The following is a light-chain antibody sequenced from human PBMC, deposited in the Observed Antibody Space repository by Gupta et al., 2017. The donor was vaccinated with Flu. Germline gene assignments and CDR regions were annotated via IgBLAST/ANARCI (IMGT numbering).Light chain of an antibody. J-gene: IGKJ4*01. CDR3: QQPYSPPPT. CDR2: AAS. CDR1: QNIDRY. Sequence: DVQMTQSPSSLSASIGDRVTITCRASQNIDRYLNWYRHRPGKAPRLLIVAASILQGGVPARFTGSGTGTEFTLTITSLQAEDFATYYCQQPYSPPPTFGGGTKVEI. V-gene: IGKV1-39*01.